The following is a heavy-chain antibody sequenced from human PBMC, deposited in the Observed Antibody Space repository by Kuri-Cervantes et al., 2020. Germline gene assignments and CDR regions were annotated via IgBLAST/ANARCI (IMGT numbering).Heavy chain of an antibody. J-gene: IGHJ5*02. CDR3: ARDRPYDSSGYYHWFDP. Sequence: SETLSLTCTVSGGSISSYYWSWIRQPAGKGLEWIGRIYTSGSTNYNPSLKSRVTMSVDTSKNQFPLKLSSVTAADTAVYYCARDRPYDSSGYYHWFDPWGQGTLVTVSS. CDR1: GGSISSYY. CDR2: IYTSGST. D-gene: IGHD3-22*01. V-gene: IGHV4-4*07.